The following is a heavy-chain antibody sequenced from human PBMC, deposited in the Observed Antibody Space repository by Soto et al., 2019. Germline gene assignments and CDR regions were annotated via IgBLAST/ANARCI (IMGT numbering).Heavy chain of an antibody. CDR1: GGSISSYY. V-gene: IGHV4-59*01. Sequence: HVQLQESGPGLVKPSETLSLTCTVSGGSISSYYWSWIRQPPGKGLEWIGYIYYSGSTNYNPSLKSRVTISVDTSKNQFSLKLSSVTAADTAVYYCARGGSVEQQRFYYFDYWGQGTLVTVSS. J-gene: IGHJ4*02. D-gene: IGHD6-13*01. CDR3: ARGGSVEQQRFYYFDY. CDR2: IYYSGST.